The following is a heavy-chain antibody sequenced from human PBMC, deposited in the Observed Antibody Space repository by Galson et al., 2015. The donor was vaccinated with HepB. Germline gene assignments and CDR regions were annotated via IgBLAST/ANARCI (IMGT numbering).Heavy chain of an antibody. V-gene: IGHV3-64D*06. J-gene: IGHJ4*02. CDR3: VKGGTTIRAFND. CDR1: GFTFSAYA. CDR2: ISSSGGST. Sequence: SLRLSCAASGFTFSAYAMHWVRQAPGKGLEYVSVISSSGGSTYYADSVKGRFTISRDNPKNTLYLQMSSLRAEDTAVYYCVKGGTTIRAFNDWGQGTLVTVSS. D-gene: IGHD4-11*01.